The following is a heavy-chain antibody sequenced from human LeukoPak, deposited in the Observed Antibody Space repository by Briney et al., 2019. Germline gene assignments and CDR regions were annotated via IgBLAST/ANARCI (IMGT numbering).Heavy chain of an antibody. V-gene: IGHV3-30*04. J-gene: IGHJ4*02. CDR1: GFTFSNYA. CDR2: ISYDGSHK. D-gene: IGHD6-19*01. CDR3: AREESEQWLVHRYYFDY. Sequence: PGGSLRLSCAASGFTFSNYAMHWVRQAPGKGLEWVAVISYDGSHKYYADSVKGRFTISRDNAKNSLYLQMNSLRAEDTAVYYCAREESEQWLVHRYYFDYWGQGTLVTVSS.